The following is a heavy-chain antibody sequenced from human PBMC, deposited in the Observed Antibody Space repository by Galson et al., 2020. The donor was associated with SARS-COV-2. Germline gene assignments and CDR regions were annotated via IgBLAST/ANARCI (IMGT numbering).Heavy chain of an antibody. Sequence: GGSLRLSCAASGFTFSSYAMSWVRQAPGKGLEWVSAISGSGGVTYYADSVKGRFTLSRDNSKNTVYLQMNSLRAEDTAVYYCAKDRERVPIAVALDYWGQGTLVTVSS. J-gene: IGHJ4*02. D-gene: IGHD6-19*01. V-gene: IGHV3-23*01. CDR1: GFTFSSYA. CDR2: ISGSGGVT. CDR3: AKDRERVPIAVALDY.